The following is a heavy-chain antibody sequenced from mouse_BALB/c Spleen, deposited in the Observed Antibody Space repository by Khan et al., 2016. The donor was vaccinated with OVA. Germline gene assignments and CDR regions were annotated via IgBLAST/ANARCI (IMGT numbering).Heavy chain of an antibody. D-gene: IGHD1-2*01. V-gene: IGHV1-77*01. CDR2: ISPGSGDT. J-gene: IGHJ3*01. CDR3: ARRNYFGYTFAY. CDR1: GYTFTDYY. Sequence: VQLQESGAELARPGASVKLSCKASGYTFTDYYINWVKQRTGQGLEWIGEISPGSGDTYYNERFKGKATLTADKSSSTAYMQLSSLAAEASAAYYCARRNYFGYTFAYWGQGTLVTVSA.